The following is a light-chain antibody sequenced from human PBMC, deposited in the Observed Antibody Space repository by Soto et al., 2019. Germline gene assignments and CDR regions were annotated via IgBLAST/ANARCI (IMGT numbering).Light chain of an antibody. CDR3: QQYKDFPLT. V-gene: IGKV3-15*01. CDR1: QSISDN. CDR2: GAS. Sequence: EIVMTQSPATLSLSPGERATLSCRASQSISDNLAWHQQKVGQAPRLLIYGASTRATAIPARFSGSGSGTEFTLIISTLQSEDFAVYYCQQYKDFPLTFGGGTKVEIK. J-gene: IGKJ4*01.